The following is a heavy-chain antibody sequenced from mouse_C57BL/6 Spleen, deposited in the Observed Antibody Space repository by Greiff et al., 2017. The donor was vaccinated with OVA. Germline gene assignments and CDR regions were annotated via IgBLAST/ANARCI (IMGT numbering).Heavy chain of an antibody. CDR3: ARSSVYYGSSSYAMDY. CDR1: GYTFTSYW. D-gene: IGHD1-1*01. J-gene: IGHJ4*01. CDR2: IDPNSCGT. V-gene: IGHV1-72*01. Sequence: QVQLQQPGAELVKPGASVKLSCKASGYTFTSYWMHWVKQRPGRGLEWIGMIDPNSCGTKYNEKFKSKATLTVDKPSSTAYRQLSSLTSEDSAVYYCARSSVYYGSSSYAMDYWGQGTSVTVSS.